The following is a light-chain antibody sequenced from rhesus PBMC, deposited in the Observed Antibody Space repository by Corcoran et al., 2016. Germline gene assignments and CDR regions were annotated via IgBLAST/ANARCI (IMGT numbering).Light chain of an antibody. CDR2: KAS. CDR3: LQFSSSPLT. V-gene: IGKV1-22*01. CDR1: QDISSW. J-gene: IGKJ4*01. Sequence: DIQMTQSPSSLSASVGDKVTITCRASQDISSWLAWYQQKPRKAPKLLNHKASSLQSGVPSRFSGSGSGTDFTLTISSLQPEDFATYFCLQFSSSPLTFGGGTKVDLK.